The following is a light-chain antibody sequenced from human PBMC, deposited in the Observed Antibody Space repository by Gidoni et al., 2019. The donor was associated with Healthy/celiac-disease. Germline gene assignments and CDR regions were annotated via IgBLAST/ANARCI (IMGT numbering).Light chain of an antibody. CDR1: QRVSSY. CDR3: QQRSNSWT. CDR2: DAS. V-gene: IGKV3-11*01. J-gene: IGKJ1*01. Sequence: EIVLTQSPATLSLSPGERATLSCRASQRVSSYLAWYQQKPGQDPRLLNYDASNRATGIPARFSGSGSGTDFTLTIRSLEPEDFAVYYCQQRSNSWTFGQGTKVEIK.